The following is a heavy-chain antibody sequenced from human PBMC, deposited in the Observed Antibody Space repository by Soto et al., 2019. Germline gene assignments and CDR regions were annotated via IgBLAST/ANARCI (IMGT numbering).Heavy chain of an antibody. D-gene: IGHD6-19*01. J-gene: IGHJ3*02. Sequence: ASVKVSCKASGGTFSSYTISWVRQAPGQGLEWMGIINPSGGRTSYAQKFQGRVTMTRDTSTSTVYMELSSLRSEDTAVYYCARDTAVAAPGAFDIWGQGTMVTVSS. CDR2: INPSGGRT. V-gene: IGHV1-46*03. CDR1: GGTFSSYT. CDR3: ARDTAVAAPGAFDI.